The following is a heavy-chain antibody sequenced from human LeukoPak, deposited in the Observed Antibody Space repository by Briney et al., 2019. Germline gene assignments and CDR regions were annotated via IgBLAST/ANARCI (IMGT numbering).Heavy chain of an antibody. CDR2: ISWNSGSI. CDR1: GFTFDDYA. CDR3: AKDRQRDYYDSSGYYHNWFDP. D-gene: IGHD3-22*01. V-gene: IGHV3-9*01. J-gene: IGHJ5*02. Sequence: GGSLRLSCAASGFTFDDYAMHWVRQAPGKGLEWVSGISWNSGSIGYADSVKGRFTISRDNAKNSLYLQMNSLRAEDTALYYCAKDRQRDYYDSSGYYHNWFDPWGQGTLVTVSS.